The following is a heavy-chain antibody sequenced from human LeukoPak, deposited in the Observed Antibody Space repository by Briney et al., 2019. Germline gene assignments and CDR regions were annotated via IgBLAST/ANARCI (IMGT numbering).Heavy chain of an antibody. V-gene: IGHV3-21*01. CDR2: ISSSSSYI. Sequence: GGSLRLSCAASGFTFSSYAMSWVRQAPGKGLEWVSSISSSSSYIYYADSVKGRFTISRDNAKNSLYLQMNSLRAEDTAVYYCARPLKTTVTTIGYWGQGTLVTVSS. CDR3: ARPLKTTVTTIGY. J-gene: IGHJ4*02. D-gene: IGHD4-17*01. CDR1: GFTFSSYA.